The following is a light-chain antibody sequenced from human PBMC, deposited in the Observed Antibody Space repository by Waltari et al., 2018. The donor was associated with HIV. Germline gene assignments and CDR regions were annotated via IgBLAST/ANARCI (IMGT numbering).Light chain of an antibody. J-gene: IGLJ3*02. CDR1: SSDVGGYNY. Sequence: QSALTQPPSASGSPGQSVTISCTGTSSDVGGYNYVSWYQQHPGKAPKLMSFDVSKRPSGVPVRFSGSKSGNAASLTVSGLQAEDEAVYYCGSYSGSKNFAVFGGGTKLTVL. CDR2: DVS. V-gene: IGLV2-8*01. CDR3: GSYSGSKNFAV.